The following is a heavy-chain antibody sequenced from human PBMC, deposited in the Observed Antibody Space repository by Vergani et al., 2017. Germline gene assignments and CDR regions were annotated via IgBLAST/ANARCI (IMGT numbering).Heavy chain of an antibody. V-gene: IGHV5-51*01. Sequence: EVQLVQSGAEVKTPGESLKISCKGSGYSFTSYWIGWVRQMPGKGLEWMGIISPGDSDTRYSPSFQGQVTISADKSIGTAYLQWSSLKASDTAMYYCARLQRIASYSSGWGDWFDPWGQGTLVTVSS. CDR1: GYSFTSYW. D-gene: IGHD6-19*01. CDR2: ISPGDSDT. CDR3: ARLQRIASYSSGWGDWFDP. J-gene: IGHJ5*02.